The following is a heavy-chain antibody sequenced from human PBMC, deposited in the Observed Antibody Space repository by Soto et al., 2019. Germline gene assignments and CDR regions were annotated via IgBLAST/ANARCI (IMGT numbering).Heavy chain of an antibody. D-gene: IGHD2-8*01. Sequence: EVQLVESGGGMVRPGGSLRLSCAASGLAFNIHNMNWVRQAPGKGLEWVSTISSGSTFIYYADSLKGRFTISRDNAKNSVHLQINSLRAEDTAVYYCASSSCTSGVCYFVYWGQGTLVTVSS. CDR1: GLAFNIHN. J-gene: IGHJ4*02. CDR3: ASSSCTSGVCYFVY. V-gene: IGHV3-21*01. CDR2: ISSGSTFI.